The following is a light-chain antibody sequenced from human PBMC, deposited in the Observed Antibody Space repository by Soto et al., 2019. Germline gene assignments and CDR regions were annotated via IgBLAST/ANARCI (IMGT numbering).Light chain of an antibody. CDR1: QSVSNL. V-gene: IGKV3-11*01. J-gene: IGKJ5*01. CDR3: HQRYTWPIT. Sequence: EIVLSQSPATLSLYPGERATLSCRASQSVSNLLIWFQQKPGQAPRLLIYDASNRATGIPARFSGSGSGTDFTLTISSLEPEDVAVYYCHQRYTWPITFGQGTRLEIK. CDR2: DAS.